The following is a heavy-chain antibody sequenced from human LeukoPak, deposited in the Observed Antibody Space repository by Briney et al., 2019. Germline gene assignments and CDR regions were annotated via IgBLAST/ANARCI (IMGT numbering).Heavy chain of an antibody. J-gene: IGHJ4*02. CDR2: IYHSGST. CDR3: ARVVGSSSSPYFDY. Sequence: SETLSLTCAVSGGSISSGGYSWSWIRQPPGKGLEWIGYIYHSGSTYYNPSLKSRVTISVDRSKNQFSLKLSSVTAADTAVYYCARVVGSSSSPYFDYWGQGTLDTVSS. V-gene: IGHV4-30-2*01. CDR1: GGSISSGGYS. D-gene: IGHD6-13*01.